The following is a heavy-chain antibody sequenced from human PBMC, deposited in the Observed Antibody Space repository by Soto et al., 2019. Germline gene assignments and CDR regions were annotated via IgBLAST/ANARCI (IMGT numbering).Heavy chain of an antibody. CDR2: ISYDGSNK. J-gene: IGHJ4*02. CDR1: GFTFSSYA. V-gene: IGHV3-30-3*01. CDR3: ARVDALQGSDY. D-gene: IGHD2-15*01. Sequence: QVQLVESGGGVVQPGRSLRLSCAASGFTFSSYAMHWVRQAPGKGLEWVAVISYDGSNKDYADSVKGRFTISRDNSKNTLYLQMNSLRAEDTAVYYCARVDALQGSDYWGQGTLVTVSS.